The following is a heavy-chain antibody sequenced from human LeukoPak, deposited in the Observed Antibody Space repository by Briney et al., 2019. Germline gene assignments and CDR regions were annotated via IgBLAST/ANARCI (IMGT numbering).Heavy chain of an antibody. V-gene: IGHV1-46*03. CDR2: INPSAGRT. CDR3: ARSRGFSGYDYVDH. Sequence: ASVKVSCKSSGYTFTNYYMHWVRQAPGQGLEWMGIINPSAGRTTYAQKFQGRVSVTRDTSRSTAYMELSSLTSEDTAVYYCARSRGFSGYDYVDHWGQGTLVTVSS. D-gene: IGHD5-12*01. J-gene: IGHJ4*02. CDR1: GYTFTNYY.